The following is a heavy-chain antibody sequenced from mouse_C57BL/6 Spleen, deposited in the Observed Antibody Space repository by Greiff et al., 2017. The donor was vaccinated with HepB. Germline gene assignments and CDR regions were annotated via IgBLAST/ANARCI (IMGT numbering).Heavy chain of an antibody. D-gene: IGHD1-1*01. Sequence: EVHLVESEGGLVQPGSSMKLSCTASGFTFSDYYMAWVRQVPEKGLEWVANINYDGSSTYYLDSLKSRFIISRDNAKNILYLQMSSLKSEDTATYYCARDHYGSCLDYWGQGTTLTVSS. CDR2: INYDGSST. V-gene: IGHV5-16*01. J-gene: IGHJ2*01. CDR3: ARDHYGSCLDY. CDR1: GFTFSDYY.